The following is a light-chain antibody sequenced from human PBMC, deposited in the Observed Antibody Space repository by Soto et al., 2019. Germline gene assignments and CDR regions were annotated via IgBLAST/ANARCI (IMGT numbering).Light chain of an antibody. CDR3: LLYYGAFALV. J-gene: IGLJ2*01. CDR1: TGTVTTGHF. Sequence: QAVVTQEPSLTVSPGGTVTLTCASNTGTVTTGHFPYWFQQKPGQAPRTLIYDTTNRHSWTPARFSGSLLGGKAALTLSGAQPEDEAEYFCLLYYGAFALVFGGGTKLTVL. V-gene: IGLV7-46*01. CDR2: DTT.